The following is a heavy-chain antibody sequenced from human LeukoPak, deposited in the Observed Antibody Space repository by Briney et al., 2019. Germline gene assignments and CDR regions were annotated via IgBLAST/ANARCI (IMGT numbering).Heavy chain of an antibody. D-gene: IGHD3-22*01. CDR3: VRAKYFYDSSGYYWSGAFDI. CDR2: INPDGSST. CDR1: GFTFSSYW. J-gene: IGHJ3*02. V-gene: IGHV3-74*01. Sequence: GGSLRLSCAASGFTFSSYWMHWVRQAPGKGLVWVSRINPDGSSTTYADSVKGRFTISRDNAKNTVYLQMNSLRAEDTAVYYCVRAKYFYDSSGYYWSGAFDIWGQGTMVTVSS.